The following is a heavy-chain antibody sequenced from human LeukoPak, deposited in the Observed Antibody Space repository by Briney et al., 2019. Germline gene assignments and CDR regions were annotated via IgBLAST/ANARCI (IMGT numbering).Heavy chain of an antibody. V-gene: IGHV4-59*01. CDR3: AGTYYYDSSGYYHYSL. CDR2: IYYSGST. J-gene: IGHJ4*02. D-gene: IGHD3-22*01. Sequence: SETLSLTCAGYGGSSSSYYWTWIRQPPGKGLEWIGYIYYSGSTNYNPSLKSRVTISVDTSKNQFSLKLSSVTAADTAVYYCAGTYYYDSSGYYHYSLWGQGTLVTVSS. CDR1: GGSSSSYY.